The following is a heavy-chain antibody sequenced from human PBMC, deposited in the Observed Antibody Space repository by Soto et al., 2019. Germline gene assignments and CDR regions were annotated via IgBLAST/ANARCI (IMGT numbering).Heavy chain of an antibody. Sequence: PSETLSLTCTVSGGSISSYYWSWIRQPPGKGLEWIGYIYYSGSTNYNPSLKSRVTISVDTSNNQFSLKLSSVTAADTAVYYCATIQPGYCSSTSCFHFDSWGQGTLVTVSS. CDR1: GGSISSYY. J-gene: IGHJ4*02. CDR3: ATIQPGYCSSTSCFHFDS. CDR2: IYYSGST. D-gene: IGHD2-2*01. V-gene: IGHV4-59*01.